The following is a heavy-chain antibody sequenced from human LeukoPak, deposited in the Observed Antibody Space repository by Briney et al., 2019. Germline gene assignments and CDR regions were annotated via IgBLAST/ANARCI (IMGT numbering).Heavy chain of an antibody. CDR3: VTWDPDTGVMVDY. D-gene: IGHD7-27*01. J-gene: IGHJ4*02. CDR2: IYPGDSDT. V-gene: IGHV5-51*01. CDR1: GYSFTSYW. Sequence: GESLKISCKGSGYSFTSYWIGWVRQMPGKGLEWMGIIYPGDSDTRYSPSFQGQVTTSADKSISTAYLQWSSLKASDTAMYYCVTWDPDTGVMVDYWGQGTLVTVSS.